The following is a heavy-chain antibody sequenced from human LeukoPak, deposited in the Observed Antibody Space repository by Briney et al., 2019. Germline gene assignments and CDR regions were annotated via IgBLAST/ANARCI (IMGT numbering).Heavy chain of an antibody. D-gene: IGHD3-3*01. V-gene: IGHV4-4*07. CDR3: ARASTIFGHFAY. Sequence: SETLSLTCTVSGGSISSYYWSWIRQPAGKGLELIGRIYPSGSTNYNPSLKSRVTMSVDTSKNQFSLKLTSVTAADTAVYYCARASTIFGHFAYWGRGTLVTVSS. CDR1: GGSISSYY. J-gene: IGHJ4*02. CDR2: IYPSGST.